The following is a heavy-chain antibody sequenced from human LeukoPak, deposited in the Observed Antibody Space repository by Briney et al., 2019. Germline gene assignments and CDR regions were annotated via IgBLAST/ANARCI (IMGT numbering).Heavy chain of an antibody. CDR2: ITGSGGST. V-gene: IGHV3-23*01. CDR3: AKNGPDWGSYFDL. D-gene: IGHD2-21*01. J-gene: IGHJ2*01. CDR1: GFTFNSYT. Sequence: GGSLRLSCAASGFTFNSYTMNWVRQAPGKGLEWVSGITGSGGSTIYADSVKGRFTISRDNSKNTLYLQMNSLRAEDTAVYFCAKNGPDWGSYFDLWGRGTLVTVSS.